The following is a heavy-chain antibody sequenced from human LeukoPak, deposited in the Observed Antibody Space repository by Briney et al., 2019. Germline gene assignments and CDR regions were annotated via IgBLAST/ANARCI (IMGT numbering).Heavy chain of an antibody. D-gene: IGHD3-9*01. V-gene: IGHV3-21*01. CDR2: TSSSSSYI. CDR1: GFTFNSYS. J-gene: IGHJ4*02. Sequence: GGSLRLSCTASGFTFNSYSMNWVRQAPGKGLEWVSSTSSSSSYIYYADSVKGRFTISRDNAKKSLYLQMNRLRAEDTSVYFCARADTSDILTGYADYWGQGTLVTVSS. CDR3: ARADTSDILTGYADY.